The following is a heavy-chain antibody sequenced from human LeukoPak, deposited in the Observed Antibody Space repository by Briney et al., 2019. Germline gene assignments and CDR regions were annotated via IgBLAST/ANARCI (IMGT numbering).Heavy chain of an antibody. CDR2: ISSSSSYI. Sequence: GGSLRLSCAASGFTFSSYSMNWVRQAPGKGLEWVSSISSSSSYIYYADSVKGQFTISRDNAKNSLYLQMNSLRAEDTAVYYCARDPKNRGYCSSTSCYEVDYWGQGTLVTVSS. CDR3: ARDPKNRGYCSSTSCYEVDY. J-gene: IGHJ4*02. CDR1: GFTFSSYS. V-gene: IGHV3-21*01. D-gene: IGHD2-2*01.